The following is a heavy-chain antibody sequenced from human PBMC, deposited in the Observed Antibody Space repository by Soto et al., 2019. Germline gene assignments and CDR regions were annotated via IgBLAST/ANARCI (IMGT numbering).Heavy chain of an antibody. CDR1: GGSISRSNYY. CDR2: VYHTGNT. CDR3: ARLGGIAVAGPIYY. D-gene: IGHD6-19*01. Sequence: SETLSLTCSVSGGSISRSNYYWAWIRHPPGKGLEWIGSVYHTGNTYYSLSLRSRVAISLDTSKNQFSLRLDAVSAADTATYYCARLGGIAVAGPIYYWGQGTLVTVSS. V-gene: IGHV4-39*01. J-gene: IGHJ4*02.